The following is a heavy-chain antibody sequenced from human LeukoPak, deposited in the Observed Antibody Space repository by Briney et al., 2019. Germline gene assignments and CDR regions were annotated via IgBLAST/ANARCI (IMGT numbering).Heavy chain of an antibody. J-gene: IGHJ4*02. CDR2: FDPEDGGT. D-gene: IGHD6-19*01. CDR1: GYTLTELS. Sequence: GASVKVSCKVSGYTLTELSMHWVRQAPGKGLEWMGGFDPEDGGTIYAQKFQGRVTMTEDTSTDTAYMELSSLRSEDTAVYYCATAPSIAVWGCWDYWGQGTLVTVSS. CDR3: ATAPSIAVWGCWDY. V-gene: IGHV1-24*01.